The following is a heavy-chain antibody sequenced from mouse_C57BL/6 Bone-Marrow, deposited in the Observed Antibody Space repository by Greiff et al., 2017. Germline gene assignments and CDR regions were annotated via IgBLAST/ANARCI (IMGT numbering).Heavy chain of an antibody. V-gene: IGHV1-55*01. D-gene: IGHD2-5*01. CDR1: GYTFTSYW. J-gene: IGHJ4*01. CDR2: IYPGSGST. Sequence: QVQLQQPGAELVKPGASVTMSCKASGYTFTSYWLTWVKQRPGQGLEWIGDIYPGSGSTNYNEKFKSKATLTVDTSSSTTYMQLSSLTSEDSAVYYCARESNYVGYYAMDYWGQGTSVTVSS. CDR3: ARESNYVGYYAMDY.